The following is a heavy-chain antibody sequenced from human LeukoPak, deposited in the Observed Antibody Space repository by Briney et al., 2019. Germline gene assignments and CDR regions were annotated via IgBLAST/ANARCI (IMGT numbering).Heavy chain of an antibody. Sequence: GGSLRLSCAASGFSFSNSWMHWVRQAPGKGLVWVSRIDHDGSTTNYADSVKGRFTISRDNAKNTLFLQMNSLRAEDTAVYFCARAGNFGSGSYFRDAFDIWGQGTMVTVSS. CDR2: IDHDGSTT. CDR3: ARAGNFGSGSYFRDAFDI. D-gene: IGHD3-10*01. V-gene: IGHV3-74*01. J-gene: IGHJ3*02. CDR1: GFSFSNSW.